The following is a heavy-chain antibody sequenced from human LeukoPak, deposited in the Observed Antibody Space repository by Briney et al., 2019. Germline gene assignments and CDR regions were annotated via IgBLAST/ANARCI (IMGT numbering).Heavy chain of an antibody. Sequence: GGSLRLSCAAAGFNVNNDLTWVRQAPGKGLEWVSFIYSGGNTDYADSVKGRFIISRDISKNTLNLQMNNLRVDVTAVYYCAGGPYCSGGSCYSYNWFDPWGQGTLVTVSS. V-gene: IGHV3-66*01. CDR3: AGGPYCSGGSCYSYNWFDP. D-gene: IGHD2-15*01. CDR1: GFNVNND. CDR2: IYSGGNT. J-gene: IGHJ5*02.